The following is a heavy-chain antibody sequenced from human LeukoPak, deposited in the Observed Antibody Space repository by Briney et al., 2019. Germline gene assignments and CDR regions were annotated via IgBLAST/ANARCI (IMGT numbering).Heavy chain of an antibody. J-gene: IGHJ5*02. Sequence: GESLKISCKGSGYSFTSYWIGWVRQMPGKGLEWMWIIYPGDSDTRYSPSFQGQVTISADKSISTAYLQWSSLKASDTAMYYCARLSDCSGGSCYSGKYNWFDPWGQGTLVTVSS. CDR2: IYPGDSDT. V-gene: IGHV5-51*01. CDR1: GYSFTSYW. D-gene: IGHD2-15*01. CDR3: ARLSDCSGGSCYSGKYNWFDP.